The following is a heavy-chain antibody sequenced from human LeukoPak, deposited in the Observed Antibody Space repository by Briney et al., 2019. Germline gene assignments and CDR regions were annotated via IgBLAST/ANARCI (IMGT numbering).Heavy chain of an antibody. D-gene: IGHD2-21*02. V-gene: IGHV3-72*01. CDR3: VRVCDSDCQGAHAFDI. Sequence: GGSLRLSCAVSGLILSDHYIDWVRQAAGRGLEWVGRTRNKTKSYSTAYAASVEGRFTISRDDLENSVYLEMNSLKSEDTAVYYRVRVCDSDCQGAHAFDIWGQGTKVTVSS. CDR2: TRNKTKSYST. CDR1: GLILSDHY. J-gene: IGHJ3*02.